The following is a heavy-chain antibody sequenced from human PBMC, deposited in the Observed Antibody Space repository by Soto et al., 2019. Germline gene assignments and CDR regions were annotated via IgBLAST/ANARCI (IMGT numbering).Heavy chain of an antibody. CDR3: ASRSSGWYYFVY. V-gene: IGHV4-38-2*01. CDR1: GYSISSGYY. D-gene: IGHD6-19*01. Sequence: SETLSLTCAVSGYSISSGYYWGWIRQPPGKGLEWIGSIYHSGSTYYNPSLKSRVTISVDTSKNQFSLKLSSVTAADTAVYYCASRSSGWYYFVYWGQGTLVTVSS. CDR2: IYHSGST. J-gene: IGHJ4*02.